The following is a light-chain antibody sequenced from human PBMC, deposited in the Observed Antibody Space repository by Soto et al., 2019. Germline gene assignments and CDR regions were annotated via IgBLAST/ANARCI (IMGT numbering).Light chain of an antibody. J-gene: IGKJ2*01. Sequence: ETVLTQSPATLSVSPGERATFSCTATQSVTTNLAWYQQKRGQVPRLLIYGASTRATGIPARFSGSGSGTECTRSISSLQSEDFAIYHCQQYHSWPHTFGQGTKLEIK. CDR1: QSVTTN. V-gene: IGKV3-15*01. CDR3: QQYHSWPHT. CDR2: GAS.